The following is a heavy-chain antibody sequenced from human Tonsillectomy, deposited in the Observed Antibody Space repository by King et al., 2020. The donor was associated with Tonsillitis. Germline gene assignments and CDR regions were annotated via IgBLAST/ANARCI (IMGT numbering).Heavy chain of an antibody. CDR3: AKSSSAGQFDY. CDR1: GFTFSSYG. Sequence: VQLVESGGGVVQPGGSLRLSCAASGFTFSSYGMHWVRQAPGKGLEWVAFIRYDGSNKYYADSVKGRFTISRDNSKNTLYLQMNSLRAEYTAVYYCAKSSSAGQFDYWGQGTLATVSS. J-gene: IGHJ4*02. CDR2: IRYDGSNK. V-gene: IGHV3-30*02. D-gene: IGHD6-19*01.